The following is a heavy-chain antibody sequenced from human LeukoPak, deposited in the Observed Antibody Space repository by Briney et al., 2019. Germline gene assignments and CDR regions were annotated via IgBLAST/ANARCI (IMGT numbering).Heavy chain of an antibody. CDR2: IKQDGSEK. V-gene: IGHV3-7*01. J-gene: IGHJ4*02. CDR1: GFTFSSYW. Sequence: GGSLRLSCAASGFTFSSYWMSWVRQAPGKGLEWAANIKQDGSEKYYVDSVKGRFTISRDNAKNSLYLQMNSLRAEDTAVYYCARASIFGVVILDYWGQGTLVTVSS. CDR3: ARASIFGVVILDY. D-gene: IGHD3-3*01.